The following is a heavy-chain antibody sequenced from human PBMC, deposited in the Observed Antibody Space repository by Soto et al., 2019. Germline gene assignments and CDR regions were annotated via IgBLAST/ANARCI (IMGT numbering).Heavy chain of an antibody. J-gene: IGHJ6*03. CDR1: GFTFRESG. V-gene: IGHV3-30*18. CDR3: AKDGGHYPCVSFFMDV. CDR2: ITYDGSKA. D-gene: IGHD4-17*01. Sequence: QVQLVESGGGVVQPGRSLRLSCAASGFTFRESGMFWVRQVPGKGLEWVAVITYDGSKAYSPDSVKGRFTISRDNSKGTVKMQMNSLRAEDTAVYYCAKDGGHYPCVSFFMDVWGKGTTVTVSS.